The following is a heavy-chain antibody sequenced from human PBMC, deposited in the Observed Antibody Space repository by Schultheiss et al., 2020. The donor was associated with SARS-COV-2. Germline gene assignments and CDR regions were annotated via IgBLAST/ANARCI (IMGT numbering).Heavy chain of an antibody. Sequence: SGPTLVKPTQTLTLTCTFSGFSLSTSGVGVGWIRQPPGKGLEWIGEINHSGSTNYNPSLKSRVTISVDTSKNQFSLRLSSANAADTAVYYCARSGDRSGSLAYWGQGSLVTVSS. D-gene: IGHD1-1*01. CDR2: INHSGST. J-gene: IGHJ4*02. CDR1: GFSLSTSGVG. CDR3: ARSGDRSGSLAY. V-gene: IGHV4-39*07.